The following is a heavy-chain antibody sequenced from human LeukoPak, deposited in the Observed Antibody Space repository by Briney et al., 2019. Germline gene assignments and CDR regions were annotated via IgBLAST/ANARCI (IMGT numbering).Heavy chain of an antibody. J-gene: IGHJ6*02. Sequence: PGGSLRLSCAASGFTFSSYEMNWVRQAPGKGLEWVSSISSSSSYIYYADSVKGRFTISRDNAKNSLYLQMNSLRAEDTAVYYCARRTMVRGPERAPPYYYGMDVWGQGTTVTVS. D-gene: IGHD3-10*01. CDR3: ARRTMVRGPERAPPYYYGMDV. CDR2: ISSSSSYI. V-gene: IGHV3-21*01. CDR1: GFTFSSYE.